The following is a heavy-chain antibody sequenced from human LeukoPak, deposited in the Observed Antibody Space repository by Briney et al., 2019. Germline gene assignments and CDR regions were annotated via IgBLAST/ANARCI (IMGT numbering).Heavy chain of an antibody. Sequence: SETLSLTCTVSGGSISSYYWSWIRQPPGKGLEWIGYIYYSGSTNYNPSLKSRVTISVDTSKNQFSLKLSSVTAADTAVYYCAREVEGYYYDSSGYYWGQGTLVTVSS. J-gene: IGHJ4*02. V-gene: IGHV4-59*12. CDR3: AREVEGYYYDSSGYY. CDR2: IYYSGST. CDR1: GGSISSYY. D-gene: IGHD3-22*01.